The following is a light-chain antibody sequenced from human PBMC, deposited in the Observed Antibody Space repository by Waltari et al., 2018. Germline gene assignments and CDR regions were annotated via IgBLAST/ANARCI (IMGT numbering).Light chain of an antibody. V-gene: IGLV3-19*01. CDR3: NSRDSSGNHVV. Sequence: SSELTQDPAVSVALGQTVRIPSQGDSLRSYDVRGYQQKPGQAPVLVIYGKNNRPSGIPDRFSGSSSGNTASLTITGAQAEDEADYYCNSRDSSGNHVVFGGGTKLTVL. J-gene: IGLJ2*01. CDR2: GKN. CDR1: SLRSYD.